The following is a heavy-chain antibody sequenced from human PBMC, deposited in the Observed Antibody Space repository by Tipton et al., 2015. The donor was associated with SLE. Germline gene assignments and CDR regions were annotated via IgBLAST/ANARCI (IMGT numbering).Heavy chain of an antibody. CDR3: ARAYGDPL. J-gene: IGHJ2*01. CDR1: GGSFSGYY. CDR2: INHSGST. D-gene: IGHD4-17*01. Sequence: TLSLTCAVYGGSFSGYYWSWIRQPPGKGLEWIGEINHSGSTNYNPSLKSRVTISVDTSKNQFSLKLNSVTAADTAVYYCARAYGDPLWGRGTLVTVSS. V-gene: IGHV4-34*01.